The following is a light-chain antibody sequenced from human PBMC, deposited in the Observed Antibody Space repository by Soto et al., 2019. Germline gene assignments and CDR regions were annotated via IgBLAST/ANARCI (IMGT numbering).Light chain of an antibody. CDR1: ISDVGGYNS. V-gene: IGLV2-14*01. CDR2: EVS. J-gene: IGLJ1*01. CDR3: SSFTSSSTIYV. Sequence: QSVLTQPSSLSGSPRQSITISCTGTISDVGGYNSVSWYQQHPGKAPKLMIYEVSNRPSGVSNRFSGSKSGNTASLTVSGLQAEDEADYYCSSFTSSSTIYVFGTGTKVTVL.